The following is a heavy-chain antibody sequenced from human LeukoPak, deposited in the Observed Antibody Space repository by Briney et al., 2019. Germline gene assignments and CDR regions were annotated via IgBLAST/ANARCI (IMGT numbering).Heavy chain of an antibody. V-gene: IGHV6-1*01. Sequence: SQTLSLTCAISGDSVSSNSAAWNWIRQSPSRGLERLGRTYYRSKWYNDYAVSVKSRMTINPDTSKNQFSLQLNSVTPEDTAVYYCARGDSSGWYGIYYYYGMDVWGQGTTVTVSS. CDR1: GDSVSSNSAA. CDR2: TYYRSKWYN. CDR3: ARGDSSGWYGIYYYYGMDV. D-gene: IGHD6-19*01. J-gene: IGHJ6*02.